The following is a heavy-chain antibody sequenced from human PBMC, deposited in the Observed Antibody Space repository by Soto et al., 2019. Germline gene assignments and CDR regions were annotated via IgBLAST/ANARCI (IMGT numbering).Heavy chain of an antibody. Sequence: ASETLSLTCSVSTVPIFSTGYYWGWIRQAPGKGLEWIGAINHSGSTYHNPSLKSRVTISVDTSKNQFSLNVRSVTAADTAVYYCARRYAPRYRSGNKHFDLWGQGTLVTVSS. CDR1: TVPIFSTGYY. CDR2: INHSGST. D-gene: IGHD6-19*01. CDR3: ARRYAPRYRSGNKHFDL. V-gene: IGHV4-39*01. J-gene: IGHJ4*02.